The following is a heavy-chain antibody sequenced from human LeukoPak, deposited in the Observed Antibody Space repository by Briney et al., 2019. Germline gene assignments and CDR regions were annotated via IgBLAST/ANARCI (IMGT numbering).Heavy chain of an antibody. D-gene: IGHD3-22*01. CDR2: IYYSGST. CDR3: ARGSSYYYDSSGYRGFDP. Sequence: SETLSLTCTVSGGSISSYYWSWIRQPPGKGLEWIGYIYYSGSTNYNPSLKSRVTISVDTSKNQFSLKLSSVTAADTAVYYCARGSSYYYDSSGYRGFDPWGQGTLVTVSS. CDR1: GGSISSYY. V-gene: IGHV4-59*01. J-gene: IGHJ5*02.